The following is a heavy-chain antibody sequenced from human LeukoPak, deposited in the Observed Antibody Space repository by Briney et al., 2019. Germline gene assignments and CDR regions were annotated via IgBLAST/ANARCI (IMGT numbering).Heavy chain of an antibody. CDR2: ISYDGSNK. Sequence: PGGSLRLSCAASRFSFSSHAMHWVRQAPGKGLEWVAFISYDGSNKYYADSVKGRFTISRDNSKNTLYLQMNSLRAEDTAVYYCAKDLAVAAIDYWGQGTLVTVSS. CDR3: AKDLAVAAIDY. V-gene: IGHV3-30*02. CDR1: RFSFSSHA. J-gene: IGHJ4*02. D-gene: IGHD6-19*01.